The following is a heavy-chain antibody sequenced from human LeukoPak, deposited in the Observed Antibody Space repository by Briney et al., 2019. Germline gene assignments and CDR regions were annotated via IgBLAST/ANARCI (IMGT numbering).Heavy chain of an antibody. D-gene: IGHD3-3*01. CDR1: GYTFTSYY. Sequence: ASVTVSCTASGYTFTSYYMRWVRQAPGQGLEWMGWINPNSGGTNYAQKFQGRVTMTRDTSISTAYMELSRLRSDDTAVYYCASPGGEREWLPFDYWGQGTLVTVSS. CDR2: INPNSGGT. CDR3: ASPGGEREWLPFDY. V-gene: IGHV1-2*02. J-gene: IGHJ4*02.